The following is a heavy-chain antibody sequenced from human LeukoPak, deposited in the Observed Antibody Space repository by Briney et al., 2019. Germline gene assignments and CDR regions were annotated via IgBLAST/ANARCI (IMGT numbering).Heavy chain of an antibody. CDR1: GGSISSSSYY. Sequence: SETLSLTCTVSGGSISSSSYYWGWIRQPPGKGLEWIGSIYYSGSTYYNPSLKSRVTISVDTSKNQFSLKLSSVTAADTAVYYCARQEGGTEPTYYFDYWGQGTLVTVSS. CDR2: IYYSGST. CDR3: ARQEGGTEPTYYFDY. V-gene: IGHV4-39*07. D-gene: IGHD1-1*01. J-gene: IGHJ4*02.